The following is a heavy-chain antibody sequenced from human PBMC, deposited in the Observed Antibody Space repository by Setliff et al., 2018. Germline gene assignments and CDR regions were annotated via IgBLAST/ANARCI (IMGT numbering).Heavy chain of an antibody. CDR3: ARDVFPYHYEGAFDI. Sequence: APVKVSCKASGYTFTSHYMHWVRQAPGLGLEWMGTINPSSGRTSYAQKFQGRVTMTRDTSTSTVHMDMSSLGSEDTAVYYCARDVFPYHYEGAFDIWGQGTMVTVSS. V-gene: IGHV1-46*01. CDR2: INPSSGRT. CDR1: GYTFTSHY. J-gene: IGHJ3*02. D-gene: IGHD3-22*01.